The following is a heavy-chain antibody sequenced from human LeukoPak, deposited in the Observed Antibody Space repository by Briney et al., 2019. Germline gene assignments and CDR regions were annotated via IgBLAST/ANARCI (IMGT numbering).Heavy chain of an antibody. CDR2: IWYDGSNK. Sequence: GRSLRLTCAASGFTFSNYGMHWVRQAPGKGLEWVAIIWYDGSNKYYADSVKGRFTISRDNSENTLYLQMNSLRADDTAVYYCATARSYTNRWFFESWGQRYLVSVSS. V-gene: IGHV3-33*01. CDR3: ATARSYTNRWFFES. D-gene: IGHD3-16*02. CDR1: GFTFSNYG. J-gene: IGHJ4*02.